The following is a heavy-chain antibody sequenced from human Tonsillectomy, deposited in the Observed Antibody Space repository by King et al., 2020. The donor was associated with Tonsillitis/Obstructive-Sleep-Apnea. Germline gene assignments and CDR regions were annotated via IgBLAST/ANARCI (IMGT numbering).Heavy chain of an antibody. D-gene: IGHD3-10*01. CDR2: IIPISATP. J-gene: IGHJ6*03. CDR3: ASLTAGRGWENYYYMDV. V-gene: IGHV1-69*06. Sequence: QLVQSGAEIKKPGSSVKISCEASGGSLSTYGISWVRQAPGQGLVWMGRIIPISATPNYAQKFRGRVTITADKFTNTAYMELNSLISEDSAVYYCASLTAGRGWENYYYMDVRGKGTTVTVSS. CDR1: GGSLSTYG.